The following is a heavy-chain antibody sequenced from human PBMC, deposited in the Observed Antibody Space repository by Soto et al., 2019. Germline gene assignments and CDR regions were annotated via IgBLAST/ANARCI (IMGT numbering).Heavy chain of an antibody. D-gene: IGHD3-3*01. Sequence: ASVKVSCKVSGYTLTELSMHWVRQAPGKGLEWMGGFDPEDGETIYAQKFQGRVTMTEDTSTDTAYMELSSLRSEDTAVYYCATDSHGGFWSGYLPQRTRNYYYYGMDVWGQGTTVTVSS. V-gene: IGHV1-24*01. CDR2: FDPEDGET. CDR3: ATDSHGGFWSGYLPQRTRNYYYYGMDV. CDR1: GYTLTELS. J-gene: IGHJ6*02.